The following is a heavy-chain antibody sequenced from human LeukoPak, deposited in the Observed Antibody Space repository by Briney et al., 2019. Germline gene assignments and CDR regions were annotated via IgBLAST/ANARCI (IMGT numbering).Heavy chain of an antibody. CDR1: GGSISSSGYC. J-gene: IGHJ4*02. CDR2: ICYSGST. V-gene: IGHV4-39*01. D-gene: IGHD6-19*01. CDR3: ARGRSDQRYSSGWSVIDY. Sequence: SETLSLTCTVSGGSISSSGYCWGWIRQPPGKGLEWIGSICYSGSTFYNPSLKSRVTISVDTSKNQFSLKLSSVTAADTAVYYCARGRSDQRYSSGWSVIDYWGQGTLVTVSS.